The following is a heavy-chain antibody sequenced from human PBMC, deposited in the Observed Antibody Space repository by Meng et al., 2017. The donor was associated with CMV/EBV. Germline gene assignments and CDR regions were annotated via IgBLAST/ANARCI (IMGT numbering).Heavy chain of an antibody. CDR1: GYTFTSYY. CDR3: ASTITYSIAAAGRNWFDP. D-gene: IGHD6-13*01. V-gene: IGHV1-46*01. CDR2: INPSGGST. Sequence: ASVKVSCKASGYTFTSYYMHWVRQAPGQGLEWMGIINPSGGSTSYEQKFQGRVTMTRDTSTSTVDMELSSLRSEDTAVYYCASTITYSIAAAGRNWFDPWGQGTLVTVSS. J-gene: IGHJ5*02.